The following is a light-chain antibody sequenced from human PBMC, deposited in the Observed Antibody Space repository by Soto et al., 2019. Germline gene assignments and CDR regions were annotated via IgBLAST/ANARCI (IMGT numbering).Light chain of an antibody. V-gene: IGLV2-14*01. CDR3: GSYASGGAYV. Sequence: QSALTQPASVSGSPGQSLTISCTGNSSDVGGYNAVSWYQQHPGKAPKLMIYDVSNRPSGASDRFSGSKSGNTASLTISGLQAEDEADYYCGSYASGGAYVFGTGTKLTVL. CDR2: DVS. CDR1: SSDVGGYNA. J-gene: IGLJ1*01.